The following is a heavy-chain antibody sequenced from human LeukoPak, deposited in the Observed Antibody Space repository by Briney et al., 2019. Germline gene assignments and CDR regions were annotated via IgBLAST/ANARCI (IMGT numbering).Heavy chain of an antibody. CDR1: GGSVSSGISY. D-gene: IGHD1-1*01. J-gene: IGHJ5*02. Sequence: PSETLSLTCSVSGGSVSSGISYWSWIRQPPGEGLEWIAYISDSGGSDYNPSLRGRVTISLDTSKNQFSLKLSSVAAADTAVYYCAREGTAGTNLNWFDPWGQGTLVTVSS. CDR2: ISDSGGS. CDR3: AREGTAGTNLNWFDP. V-gene: IGHV4-61*01.